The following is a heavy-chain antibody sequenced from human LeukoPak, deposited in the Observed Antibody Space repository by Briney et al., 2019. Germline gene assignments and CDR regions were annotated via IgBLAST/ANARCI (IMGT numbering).Heavy chain of an antibody. CDR3: ARGLVVVAATYAFDI. Sequence: GGSLRLSCAASGFTFSSYAMNWVRQAPGKGLEWVSGINWNGGSTGYADSVKGRFTISRDNAKNSLYLQMNSLRAEDTALYYCARGLVVVAATYAFDIWGQGTMVTVSS. D-gene: IGHD2-15*01. J-gene: IGHJ3*02. CDR2: INWNGGST. CDR1: GFTFSSYA. V-gene: IGHV3-20*04.